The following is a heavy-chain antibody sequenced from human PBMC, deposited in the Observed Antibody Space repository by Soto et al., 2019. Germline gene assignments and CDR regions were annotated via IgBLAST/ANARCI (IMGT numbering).Heavy chain of an antibody. CDR1: GFTFSSYA. D-gene: IGHD3-10*01. V-gene: IGHV3-30-3*01. Sequence: GGSLRLSCAASGFTFSSYAMHWVRQAPGKGLEWVAVISYDGSNKYYADSVKGRFTISRDNSKNTLYLQMNSLRAEDTAVYYWSRWRQKEVRGVMFYWGQGSLVPVSS. CDR3: SRWRQKEVRGVMFY. CDR2: ISYDGSNK. J-gene: IGHJ4*02.